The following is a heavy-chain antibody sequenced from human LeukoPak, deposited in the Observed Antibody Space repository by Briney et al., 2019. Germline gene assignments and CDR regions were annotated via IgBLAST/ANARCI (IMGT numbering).Heavy chain of an antibody. J-gene: IGHJ4*02. Sequence: GGSLRLSCAASGFTFSDHAMHWVRRAPGKGLEWVSAVGIAADTFYPGSVKGRFTISRENAKNSLYLQMNSLRVEDTAVYYCVRQKKSHGNFDYWGQGTLVTVSS. V-gene: IGHV3-13*01. CDR3: VRQKKSHGNFDY. CDR2: VGIAADT. CDR1: GFTFSDHA. D-gene: IGHD1-26*01.